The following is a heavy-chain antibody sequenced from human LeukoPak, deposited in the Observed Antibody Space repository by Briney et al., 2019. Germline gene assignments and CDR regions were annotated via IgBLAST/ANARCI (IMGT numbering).Heavy chain of an antibody. D-gene: IGHD5-24*01. CDR3: ATKDGYSFDY. V-gene: IGHV3-9*01. CDR2: ISWNSGSI. J-gene: IGHJ4*02. Sequence: AGGSLRLSCAGSGFIFNNYAMHWVRQPPGKGLEWVSGISWNSGSIDYADSVKGRFTISRDNAKNSLYLQMNSLRAEDTAVYYCATKDGYSFDYWGQGTLVTVSS. CDR1: GFIFNNYA.